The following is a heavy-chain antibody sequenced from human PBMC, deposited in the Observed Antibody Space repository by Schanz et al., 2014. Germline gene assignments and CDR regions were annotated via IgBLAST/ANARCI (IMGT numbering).Heavy chain of an antibody. Sequence: EVHLVESGGGLSRPGGSLRLSCAASGFTFSHAWMGWVRQAPGKGLEWVSSVSHGGTYIYYADSVRGRFTISRDNAKNSLFLQMHSLRADDTAVYYCARSTYYDILTGQTHTRVDVRYFDLWGRGTLVTVSS. J-gene: IGHJ2*01. D-gene: IGHD3-9*01. V-gene: IGHV3-21*01. CDR3: ARSTYYDILTGQTHTRVDVRYFDL. CDR1: GFTFSHAW. CDR2: VSHGGTYI.